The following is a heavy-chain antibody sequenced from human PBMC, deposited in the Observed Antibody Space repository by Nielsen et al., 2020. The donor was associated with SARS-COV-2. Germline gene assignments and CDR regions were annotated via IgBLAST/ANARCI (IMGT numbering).Heavy chain of an antibody. CDR3: ARGPEGRYYYGSGSYLGY. D-gene: IGHD3-10*01. Sequence: GESLKISCAASGFTFSDYYMSWIRQAPGKGLEWVSYISSSSSYTNYADSVKGRFTISRDNAKNSLYLQMNSLRAEDTAVYYCARGPEGRYYYGSGSYLGYWGQGTLVTVSS. J-gene: IGHJ4*02. V-gene: IGHV3-11*03. CDR1: GFTFSDYY. CDR2: ISSSSSYT.